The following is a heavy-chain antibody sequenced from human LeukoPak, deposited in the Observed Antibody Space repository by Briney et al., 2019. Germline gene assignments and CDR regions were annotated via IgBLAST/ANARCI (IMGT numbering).Heavy chain of an antibody. Sequence: PSETLSLTCAVYGGSFSGYYWSWVRQVPGKGLEWVSVIYSGGSTYYADSVKGRFTISRDNSKNTLYLQMNSLRAEDTAVYYCATIVPDVAATLTFDYWGQGTLVTVSS. D-gene: IGHD2-15*01. CDR2: IYSGGST. CDR3: ATIVPDVAATLTFDY. V-gene: IGHV3-66*01. J-gene: IGHJ4*02. CDR1: GGSFSGYY.